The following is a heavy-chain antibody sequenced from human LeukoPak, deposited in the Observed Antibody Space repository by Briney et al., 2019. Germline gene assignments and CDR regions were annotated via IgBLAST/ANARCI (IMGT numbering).Heavy chain of an antibody. Sequence: GGSLRLSCAASGFTFSSYSMNWVRQAPGKGLEWVSSISSSSSYIYYADSVKGRFTISRDNAKNSLYLQMNSLRAEDTAVYYCAREGGYSYGWRGYYYYMDVWGKGPRSPSP. CDR1: GFTFSSYS. J-gene: IGHJ6*03. CDR2: ISSSSSYI. V-gene: IGHV3-21*01. CDR3: AREGGYSYGWRGYYYYMDV. D-gene: IGHD5-18*01.